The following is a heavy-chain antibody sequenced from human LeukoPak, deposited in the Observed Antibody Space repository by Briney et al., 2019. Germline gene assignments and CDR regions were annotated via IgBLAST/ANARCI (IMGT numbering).Heavy chain of an antibody. CDR1: GGSISSSSYY. Sequence: SETLSLTCTVSGGSISSSSYYWGWIRQPPGKGLEWIGSIYYSGSTYYNPSLNSRVTISVDTSKNQFSLKLSSVTAADTAVYYCARHSITMVRGVIIPVNWFDPWGQGTLVTVSS. J-gene: IGHJ5*02. CDR3: ARHSITMVRGVIIPVNWFDP. CDR2: IYYSGST. V-gene: IGHV4-39*01. D-gene: IGHD3-10*01.